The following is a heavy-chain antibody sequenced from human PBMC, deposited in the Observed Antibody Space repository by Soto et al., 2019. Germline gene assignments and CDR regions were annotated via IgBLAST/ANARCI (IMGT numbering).Heavy chain of an antibody. V-gene: IGHV1-69*12. CDR3: ARGKRGYSGYDYPNFDY. D-gene: IGHD5-12*01. CDR2: IIPIFGTA. J-gene: IGHJ4*02. Sequence: QVQLVQSGAEVKKPGSSVKVSCKASGGTFSSYAISWVRQAPGQGLEWMGGIIPIFGTANYAQKFQGRVTITADEPTSKAYRELSSLRCEDTGVDYCARGKRGYSGYDYPNFDYWGQGTLVTVSS. CDR1: GGTFSSYA.